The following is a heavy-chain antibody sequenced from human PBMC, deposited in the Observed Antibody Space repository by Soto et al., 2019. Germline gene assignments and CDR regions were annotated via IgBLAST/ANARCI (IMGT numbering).Heavy chain of an antibody. Sequence: EVQLVQSGAEVKKPGESLRISCKGSGYSFTVYWISWVRQMPGKGLEWMGRIDPSDSYTNYSPSFQGHVTISADKSISTAYLQWSSLKASDPAMYYCARQEGGLKNWFDPWGQGTLVTVSS. V-gene: IGHV5-10-1*01. CDR3: ARQEGGLKNWFDP. CDR2: IDPSDSYT. D-gene: IGHD3-16*01. CDR1: GYSFTVYW. J-gene: IGHJ5*02.